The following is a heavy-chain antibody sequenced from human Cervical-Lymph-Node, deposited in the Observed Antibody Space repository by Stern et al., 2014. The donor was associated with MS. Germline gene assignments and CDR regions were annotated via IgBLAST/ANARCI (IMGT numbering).Heavy chain of an antibody. CDR3: ARGELKEGLVRGMDV. CDR1: GGTFSSYA. J-gene: IGHJ6*02. Sequence: VQLVESGAEVREPGSPVKVSCKAPGGTFSSYAISWVRQATGQGLERMGGIVRGFGTANYAQKFQGRVTITADESTSTAYMELSSLRSEDTAVYYCARGELKEGLVRGMDVWGQGTTVTVSS. CDR2: IVRGFGTA. D-gene: IGHD1-26*01. V-gene: IGHV1-69*01.